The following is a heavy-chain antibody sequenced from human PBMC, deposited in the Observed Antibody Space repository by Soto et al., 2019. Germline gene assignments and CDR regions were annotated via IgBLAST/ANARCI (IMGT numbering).Heavy chain of an antibody. D-gene: IGHD2-2*01. V-gene: IGHV4-59*01. CDR1: GRPITCDY. CDR3: ARGRNCTSNSCFGFRSSWFDT. J-gene: IGHJ5*02. Sequence: SETLARTCTVSGRPITCDYWGCIRQPPGKALGYIGHMYYTGSTRYNPSLTSRVTISLDTSREQFSLKLTSVTAADTAVYYCARGRNCTSNSCFGFRSSWFDTWGQGTMVTVSS. CDR2: MYYTGST.